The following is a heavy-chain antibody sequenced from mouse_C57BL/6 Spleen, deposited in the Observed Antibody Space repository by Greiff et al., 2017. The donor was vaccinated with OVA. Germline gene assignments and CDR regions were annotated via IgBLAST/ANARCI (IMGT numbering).Heavy chain of an antibody. CDR3: ALGGRNWDRTY. CDR2: IHPSDSDT. Sequence: VQLQQPGAELVKPGASVKVSCKASGYTFTSYWMHWVKQRPGQGLAWIGRIHPSDSDTNYTPKFKGKATLTVDKSSSTAYLQLSSLTSEDSAVYDCALGGRNWDRTYWGQGTLVTVSA. J-gene: IGHJ3*01. CDR1: GYTFTSYW. D-gene: IGHD4-1*01. V-gene: IGHV1-74*01.